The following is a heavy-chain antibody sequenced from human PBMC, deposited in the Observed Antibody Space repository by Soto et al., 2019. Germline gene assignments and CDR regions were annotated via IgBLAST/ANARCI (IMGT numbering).Heavy chain of an antibody. V-gene: IGHV3-30-3*01. CDR3: ARAPRYNAFWSDMDV. D-gene: IGHD3-3*01. CDR2: ISYDGSNK. CDR1: EFTSSSYT. J-gene: IGHJ6*02. Sequence: GGSLRLSCEASEFTSSSYTMHRVRQAPGKGLEWVAIISYDGSNKYYADFVKGRFTISRDNSKNTLYLQMNSLRPEDTALYFCARAPRYNAFWSDMDVWGQGTTVTVSS.